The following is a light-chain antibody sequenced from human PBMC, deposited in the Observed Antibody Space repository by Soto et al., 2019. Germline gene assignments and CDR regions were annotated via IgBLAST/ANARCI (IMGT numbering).Light chain of an antibody. V-gene: IGLV2-23*01. Sequence: QSVLTQPASVSGSPGQSITISCTGTTSDVGNSAFVSWYQQHPGEAPKVMIYEGSKGPSGVSSRFSGSQSGNTASLTISGLQAEDEADYYCCSYAGGSSLNYVFGAGSKLTVL. J-gene: IGLJ1*01. CDR1: TSDVGNSAF. CDR2: EGS. CDR3: CSYAGGSSLNYV.